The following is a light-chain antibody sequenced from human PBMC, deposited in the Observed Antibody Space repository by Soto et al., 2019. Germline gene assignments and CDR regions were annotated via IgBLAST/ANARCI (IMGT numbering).Light chain of an antibody. CDR2: EVG. Sequence: QSALTQPASVSGSPGQSITISCTGTSSDVGGYNYVSWYQQHPGKAPKVMIYEVGNRPSGVSNRFSGSKSGNTASLTISGLQAEDEADYYCSSYTSSSTLYVFGTGTKLTVL. V-gene: IGLV2-14*01. CDR3: SSYTSSSTLYV. J-gene: IGLJ1*01. CDR1: SSDVGGYNY.